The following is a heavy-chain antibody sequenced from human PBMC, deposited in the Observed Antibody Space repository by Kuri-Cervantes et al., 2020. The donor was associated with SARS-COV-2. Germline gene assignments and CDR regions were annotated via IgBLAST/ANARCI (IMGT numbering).Heavy chain of an antibody. D-gene: IGHD1-26*01. V-gene: IGHV3-30*02. CDR3: AKGEPGGSLSSALAFDP. CDR1: GITFSTYD. Sequence: GGSLRLSCAASGITFSTYDMHWVRQAPGKGLEWVARIRYDGSIKYYADLVKGRFTISRDNAENTLYLQMNSLRAEDMALYCCAKGEPGGSLSSALAFDPWGQGTLVTVSS. CDR2: IRYDGSIK. J-gene: IGHJ5*02.